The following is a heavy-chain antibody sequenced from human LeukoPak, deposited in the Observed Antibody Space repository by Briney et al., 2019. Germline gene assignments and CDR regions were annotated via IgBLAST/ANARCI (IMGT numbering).Heavy chain of an antibody. CDR1: GGSISSSSGNC. D-gene: IGHD4-23*01. CDR2: IYHSGST. V-gene: IGHV4-4*02. J-gene: IGHJ4*02. Sequence: SEALSLTCAVSGGSISSSSGNCWTWVRQPPGKGLEWIGEIYHSGSTNYNPSLKSRVTMLLDKSKNQFSLKLSSVTAADTAVYYCARNGGNSDFDYWGQGTLVTVSS. CDR3: ARNGGNSDFDY.